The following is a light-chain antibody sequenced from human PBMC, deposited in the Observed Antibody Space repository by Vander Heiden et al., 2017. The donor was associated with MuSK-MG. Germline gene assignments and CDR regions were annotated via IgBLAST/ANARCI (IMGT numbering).Light chain of an antibody. CDR1: QSVSRSY. CDR3: QQDRSSQT. Sequence: EIVLTQSPRTLSLSPGERATPSCRASQSVSRSYLGWYQQKPGQAPGLLIYVASSRANGIPDRFSGNGSGTDFTLTSSRLEPEDFAVYYWQQDRSSQTFGQGTKVEIK. CDR2: VAS. J-gene: IGKJ1*01. V-gene: IGKV3-20*01.